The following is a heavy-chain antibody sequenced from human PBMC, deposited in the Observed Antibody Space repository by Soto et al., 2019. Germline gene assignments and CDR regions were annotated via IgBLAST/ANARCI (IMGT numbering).Heavy chain of an antibody. Sequence: SETLSLTCTVSGGSISSYYWGWIRQPPGKGLEWIGYMYYSGSTNYNPSLKSRVTISVDTSKNQFSLKLSSVTAADTAVYYCATTIAAVGPYFDNWGQGTLVTVSS. CDR1: GGSISSYY. V-gene: IGHV4-59*08. J-gene: IGHJ4*02. CDR2: MYYSGST. D-gene: IGHD6-13*01. CDR3: ATTIAAVGPYFDN.